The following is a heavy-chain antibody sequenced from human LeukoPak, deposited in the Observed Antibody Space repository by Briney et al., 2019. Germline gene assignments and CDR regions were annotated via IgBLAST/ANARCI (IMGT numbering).Heavy chain of an antibody. J-gene: IGHJ4*02. V-gene: IGHV3-20*04. Sequence: GGSLRLSCAASGFTFSSYAMSWVRQAPGKGLEWVSGISWNGGSTGYAESVKGRFTISRDNAKNSLYLQMNSLRAEDTAFYYCARGMSFSNYWGQGTLVTVSS. CDR2: ISWNGGST. CDR1: GFTFSSYA. D-gene: IGHD4-11*01. CDR3: ARGMSFSNY.